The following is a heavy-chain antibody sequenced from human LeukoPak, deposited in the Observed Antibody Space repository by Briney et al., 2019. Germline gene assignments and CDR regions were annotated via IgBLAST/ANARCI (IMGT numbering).Heavy chain of an antibody. V-gene: IGHV4-34*01. J-gene: IGHJ4*02. D-gene: IGHD2-2*01. CDR2: INHSGST. CDR3: ARTDCSSTSCYLGEYYFDY. CDR1: GGSFSGYY. Sequence: SETPSLTCAVYGGSFSGYYWSWIRQPPGKGLEWIGEINHSGSTNYNPSLKSRVTISVDTSKNQFSLKLSSVTAADTAVYYCARTDCSSTSCYLGEYYFDYWGQGTLVTVSS.